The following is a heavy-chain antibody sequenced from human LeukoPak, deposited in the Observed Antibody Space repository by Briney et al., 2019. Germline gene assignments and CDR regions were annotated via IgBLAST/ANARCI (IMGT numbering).Heavy chain of an antibody. CDR2: TYYRSKWYN. Sequence: SQTLSLTCAISGDCVSSNSAAWNWIRQSPSRGLEWLGRTYYRSKWYNDYAVSVKSRITINPDTSKNQFSLQLNSVTPEDTAVYYCARVTYSSSSPYYYYGMDVWGQGTTVTVSS. D-gene: IGHD6-13*01. CDR3: ARVTYSSSSPYYYYGMDV. J-gene: IGHJ6*02. V-gene: IGHV6-1*01. CDR1: GDCVSSNSAA.